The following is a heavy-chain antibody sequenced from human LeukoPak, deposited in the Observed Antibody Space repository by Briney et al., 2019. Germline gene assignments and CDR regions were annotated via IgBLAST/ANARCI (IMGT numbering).Heavy chain of an antibody. CDR3: ARDLGYCSGGSCMGN. J-gene: IGHJ4*02. V-gene: IGHV1-18*01. D-gene: IGHD2-15*01. CDR2: ISAYNGNT. CDR1: GYTFTSYG. Sequence: ASVKVSCKASGYTFTSYGINWVRQAPGQGLEWMGWISAYNGNTNYAQKLQGRVTMTTDTSTSTAYMELRSLRSDDTAVYYCARDLGYCSGGSCMGNWGQGTLVTVSS.